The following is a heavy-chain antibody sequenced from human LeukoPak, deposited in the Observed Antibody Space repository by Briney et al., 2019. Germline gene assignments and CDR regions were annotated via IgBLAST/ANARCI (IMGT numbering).Heavy chain of an antibody. J-gene: IGHJ4*02. V-gene: IGHV3-48*03. D-gene: IGHD5-18*01. Sequence: GGSLRLSCAASGFTFSSYWMHWVRQAPGKGLEWISYISSSGRNIYYADSVKGRFTISREHAQSSLYLQMNSLSAEDTAVYYCARDLVQLRSKDYWGQGTLVTVSS. CDR3: ARDLVQLRSKDY. CDR2: ISSSGRNI. CDR1: GFTFSSYW.